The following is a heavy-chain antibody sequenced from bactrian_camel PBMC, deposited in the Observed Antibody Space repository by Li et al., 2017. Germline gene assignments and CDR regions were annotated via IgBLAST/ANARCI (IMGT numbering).Heavy chain of an antibody. Sequence: HVQLVESGGGSVQAGGSLRLSCAVSGYNSDINCMGWFRQAPGKEREVVATIYHGGATTYYADSVKGRFTISHDNTKSTVYLQMNNLKPEDTAVYYCLTIEGGIPITTFPTCDHWGQGTQVTVS. CDR2: IYHGGATT. J-gene: IGHJ4*01. CDR1: GYNSDINC. CDR3: LTIEGGIPITTFPTCDH. V-gene: IGHV3S54*01. D-gene: IGHD2*01.